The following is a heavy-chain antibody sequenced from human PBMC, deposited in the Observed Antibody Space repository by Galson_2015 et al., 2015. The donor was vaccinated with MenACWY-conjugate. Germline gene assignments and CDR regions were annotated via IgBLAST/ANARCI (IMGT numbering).Heavy chain of an antibody. V-gene: IGHV1-18*01. CDR2: ISAYNGNT. D-gene: IGHD2/OR15-2a*01. CDR3: ARDTTHYGMDV. CDR1: GYTFTSYG. Sequence: SVKVSCKASGYTFTSYGISWVRQAPGQGLEWMGWISAYNGNTNYTQKLQGRVTMTTDTPTSTAYMELRSLRSDDTAVYYCARDTTHYGMDVWGQGTPVTVSS. J-gene: IGHJ6*02.